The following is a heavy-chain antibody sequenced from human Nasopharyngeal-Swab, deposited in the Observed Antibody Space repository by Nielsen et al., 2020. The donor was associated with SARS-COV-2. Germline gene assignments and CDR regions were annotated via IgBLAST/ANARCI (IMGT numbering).Heavy chain of an antibody. V-gene: IGHV4-31*03. CDR3: ARDRYDSSGYSYYYYGMDV. CDR2: IYDSGST. D-gene: IGHD3-22*01. CDR1: GGSISSGGYY. Sequence: TLSLTCTVSGGSISSGGYYWSWIRQHTGKGLEWIGYIYDSGSTYYNPSLKSRVTISVDTSKNQFSLKLSSVTAADTAVYYCARDRYDSSGYSYYYYGMDVWGQGTTVTVSS. J-gene: IGHJ6*02.